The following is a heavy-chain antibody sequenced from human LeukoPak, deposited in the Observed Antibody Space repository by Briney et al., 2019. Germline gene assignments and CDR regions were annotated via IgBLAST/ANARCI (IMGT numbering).Heavy chain of an antibody. V-gene: IGHV3-7*01. CDR2: IKQDGSEK. CDR3: ARDKGGFWSGYYAPSFDY. Sequence: GGSLRLSCAAPGFTFSSYWMSWVRQAPGKGLEGVANIKQDGSEKYYVDSVKGRFTISRDNAKNSLYLQMNSLRAEDTAVYYCARDKGGFWSGYYAPSFDYWGQGTLVTVSS. CDR1: GFTFSSYW. D-gene: IGHD3-3*01. J-gene: IGHJ4*02.